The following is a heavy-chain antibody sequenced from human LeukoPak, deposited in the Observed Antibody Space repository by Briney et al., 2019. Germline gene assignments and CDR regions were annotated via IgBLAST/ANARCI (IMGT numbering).Heavy chain of an antibody. CDR1: GFTFSSYW. V-gene: IGHV3-74*01. D-gene: IGHD3-22*01. CDR2: INGDGTST. J-gene: IGHJ1*01. CDR3: AKDSSGYFEYFQH. Sequence: GGSLRLSCAASGFTFSSYWMHWVRQAPGKGLMWVARINGDGTSTTYADSVKGRFTISRDNAKKALYLQMNSLRAEDTALYYCAKDSSGYFEYFQHWGQGTLVTVSS.